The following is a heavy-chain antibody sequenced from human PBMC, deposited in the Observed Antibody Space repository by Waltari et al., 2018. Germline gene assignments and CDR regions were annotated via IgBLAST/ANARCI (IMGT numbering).Heavy chain of an antibody. D-gene: IGHD1-20*01. Sequence: QLQLQESGPGLVKPSATLSLTCTVSGASISSNSSYWGLFRQPPGKGLGWVGSIYYSGSTYYNPSLKSRVTISVDTSKNQFSLTLSSVTAADTAVYYCARHDLYKSRKFDPWGQGTLVTVSS. J-gene: IGHJ5*02. CDR2: IYYSGST. CDR1: GASISSNSSY. V-gene: IGHV4-39*01. CDR3: ARHDLYKSRKFDP.